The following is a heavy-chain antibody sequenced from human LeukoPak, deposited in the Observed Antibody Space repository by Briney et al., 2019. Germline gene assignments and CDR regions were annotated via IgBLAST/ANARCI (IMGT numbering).Heavy chain of an antibody. CDR2: ISSSSSYI. D-gene: IGHD2-15*01. J-gene: IGHJ6*03. CDR3: ARSDLGGCSGGSCYYYYYYMDV. V-gene: IGHV3-21*03. CDR1: GFNLSSYA. Sequence: GGSLRLSCAASGFNLSSYAMNWVRQAPGKGLEGVSSISSSSSYIYYADSVKGRFTISRDSAKNSLYLQMNSLRAEDTAVYYCARSDLGGCSGGSCYYYYYYMDVWGKGTTVTVSS.